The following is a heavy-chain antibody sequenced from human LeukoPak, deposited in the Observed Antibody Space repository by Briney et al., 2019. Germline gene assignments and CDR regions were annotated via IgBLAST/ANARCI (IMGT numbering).Heavy chain of an antibody. CDR1: GFTFSTYS. J-gene: IGHJ5*02. Sequence: GGSLRLSCAASGFTFSTYSMNWVRQAPGKGLEWVSGISWNSGSIGYADSVKGRFTISRDNAKNSLYLQMNSLRAEDTALYYCAKGTYDSSGYYYQGWFDPWGQGTLVTVSS. V-gene: IGHV3-9*01. CDR3: AKGTYDSSGYYYQGWFDP. CDR2: ISWNSGSI. D-gene: IGHD3-22*01.